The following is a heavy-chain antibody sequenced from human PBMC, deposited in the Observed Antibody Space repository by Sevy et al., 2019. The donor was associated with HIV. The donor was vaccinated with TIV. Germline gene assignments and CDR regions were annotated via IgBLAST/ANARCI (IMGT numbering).Heavy chain of an antibody. V-gene: IGHV3-13*01. Sequence: GGSLRLSCAASGFSFGDYDMHWVRQLSGKGLEWVSSIGTAGDTYYLGSVEGRITISKENATNSVYLQMRSLRAGDTATYYWVRGFPSGSGILLRSSNADNWYFDLWGRGTLVTVSS. D-gene: IGHD3-10*01. CDR2: IGTAGDT. CDR3: VRGFPSGSGILLRSSNADNWYFDL. CDR1: GFSFGDYD. J-gene: IGHJ2*01.